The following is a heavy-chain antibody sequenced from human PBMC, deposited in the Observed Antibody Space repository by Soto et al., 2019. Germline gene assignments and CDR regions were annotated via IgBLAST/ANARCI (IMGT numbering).Heavy chain of an antibody. CDR3: ARDTGDGTFDF. CDR2: INAGYGNT. J-gene: IGHJ4*02. Sequence: QVHLVQSGAEVRKPGASVKVSCKASGYTFSSYAMHWVRQAPGQRLEWMGWINAGYGNTKSSQKFQDRVTISRDTSASTAYMELTSLRSEYTAVYSCARDTGDGTFDFWGQGTLVTVSS. D-gene: IGHD7-27*01. CDR1: GYTFSSYA. V-gene: IGHV1-3*01.